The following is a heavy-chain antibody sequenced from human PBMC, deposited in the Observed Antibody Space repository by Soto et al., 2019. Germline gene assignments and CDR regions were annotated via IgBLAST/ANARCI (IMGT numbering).Heavy chain of an antibody. Sequence: SETLSLTCTVSGGSISTGGYYWSWIRQHPGKGLEWIGYIYNSATTYYNPSLKSRVTISVDTPKNQFSLKLSSVTVADTAFYYCARDKIPGRFDDRGQGTLVTVSS. CDR2: IYNSATT. J-gene: IGHJ4*02. V-gene: IGHV4-31*03. CDR1: GGSISTGGYY. CDR3: ARDKIPGRFDD. D-gene: IGHD2-21*01.